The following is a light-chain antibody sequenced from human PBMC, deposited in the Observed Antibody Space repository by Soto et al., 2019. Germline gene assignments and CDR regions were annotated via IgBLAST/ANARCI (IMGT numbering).Light chain of an antibody. V-gene: IGKV3-15*01. CDR2: GAS. CDR3: QQYNNWPRT. CDR1: QSVSSN. Sequence: ERVMTQSPATLSVSPGERATLSCRASQSVSSNLAWYQQKPGQAPRLLIYGASTRATGIPAGFSGSGSGTEFTLTISSLQSEDFAVYYCQQYNNWPRTFGQGTNVDIK. J-gene: IGKJ1*01.